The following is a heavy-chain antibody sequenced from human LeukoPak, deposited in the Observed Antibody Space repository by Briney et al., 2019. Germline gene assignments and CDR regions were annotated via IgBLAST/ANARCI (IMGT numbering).Heavy chain of an antibody. CDR3: LCLLSGKAVY. D-gene: IGHD5/OR15-5a*01. CDR1: GFTFSSYE. CDR2: ISSSGSTI. Sequence: PGGSLRLSCAASGFTFSSYEMNWVRQAPGKGLEWVSYISSSGSTIYYADSVKGRFTISRDNAKNSLYLQMNSLRAEDTAVYYCLCLLSGKAVYWGRGTLVTVSS. J-gene: IGHJ4*02. V-gene: IGHV3-48*03.